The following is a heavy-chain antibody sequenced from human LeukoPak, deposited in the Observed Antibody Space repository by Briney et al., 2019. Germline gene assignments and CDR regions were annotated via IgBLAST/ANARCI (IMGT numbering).Heavy chain of an antibody. CDR2: ISGGSTYI. CDR3: ARESGIMVGDYYYYMDV. CDR1: GFAFSTYD. J-gene: IGHJ6*03. V-gene: IGHV3-21*01. Sequence: PGGSLRLSCTASGFAFSTYDMNWVRQAPGKGLEWVSFISGGSTYIYYIDSVKGRFTSSRDNAKNSLYLQMESLSAEDTAVYYCARESGIMVGDYYYYMDVWGIGTTVTVSS. D-gene: IGHD1-26*01.